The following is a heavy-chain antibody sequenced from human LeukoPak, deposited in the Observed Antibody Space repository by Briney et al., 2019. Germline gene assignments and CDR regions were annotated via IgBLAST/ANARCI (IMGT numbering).Heavy chain of an antibody. Sequence: SETLSLTCTVSGGSIGSSRYYWGWVRQPPGKGLEWIGSIRYGGSTYYNPSLKSRVTISVATSKNQFSLKLSSVTAADTALYYCASHSSSRSYYFDCWGQGTLVTVSS. CDR2: IRYGGST. V-gene: IGHV4-39*01. D-gene: IGHD6-19*01. CDR1: GGSIGSSRYY. J-gene: IGHJ4*02. CDR3: ASHSSSRSYYFDC.